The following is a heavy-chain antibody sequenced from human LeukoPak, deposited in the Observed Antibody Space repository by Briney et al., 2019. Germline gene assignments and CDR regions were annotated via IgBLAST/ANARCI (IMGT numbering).Heavy chain of an antibody. D-gene: IGHD3-22*01. CDR3: ARGRTYYYDSSPFDP. J-gene: IGHJ5*02. V-gene: IGHV1-2*02. Sequence: ASVKVSCKASGYTFTGYYMHWVRQAPGQGLEWMGWINPNSGDTNYAQKFQGRVTMTRDTSISTAYMELSRLRSDDTAVYYCARGRTYYYDSSPFDPWGQGTLVTVSS. CDR1: GYTFTGYY. CDR2: INPNSGDT.